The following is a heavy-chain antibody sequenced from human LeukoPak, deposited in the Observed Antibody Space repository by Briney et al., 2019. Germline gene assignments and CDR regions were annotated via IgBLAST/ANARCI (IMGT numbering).Heavy chain of an antibody. Sequence: GGSLRLSCATSGFTFSTFGMAWVRRAPGRGLEWVSSMSGSGGATYYADSVKGRFTISRDNSKSTLSLQLTSLRAEDTAVYYCAKARGTGYGDYVIFDYWGQGTLVTVSS. CDR3: AKARGTGYGDYVIFDY. D-gene: IGHD4-17*01. CDR1: GFTFSTFG. CDR2: MSGSGGAT. V-gene: IGHV3-23*01. J-gene: IGHJ4*02.